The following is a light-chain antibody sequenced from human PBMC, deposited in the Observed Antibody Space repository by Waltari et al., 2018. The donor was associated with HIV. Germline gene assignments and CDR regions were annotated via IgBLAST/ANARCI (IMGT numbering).Light chain of an antibody. CDR2: GNS. V-gene: IGLV1-40*01. CDR1: SSTIGAGYD. J-gene: IGLJ3*02. CDR3: QSYDSSLSAWV. Sequence: QSVLTQPPSVSWAPGQRVTISCTGSSSTIGAGYDVHWYQQLPGTAPNLLIYGNSNRPSGVPDRFSGSKSGTSASLAITGLQAEDEADYYCQSYDSSLSAWVFGGGTRLTVL.